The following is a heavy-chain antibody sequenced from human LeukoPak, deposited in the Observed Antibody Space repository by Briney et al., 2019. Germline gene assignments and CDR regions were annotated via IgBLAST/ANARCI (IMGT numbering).Heavy chain of an antibody. CDR2: IRPIGDTT. V-gene: IGHV1-46*01. CDR1: GYTFSNYY. CDR3: ARGYYSGSHDY. J-gene: IGHJ4*02. Sequence: ASVKVSCKASGYTFSNYYMHWVRQAPGLGLEWMGIIRPIGDTTTYAQKFQGRVTMTRDMSTSTVYMELSSLRSDDTAVYYCARGYYSGSHDYWGQGTLVTVSS. D-gene: IGHD1-26*01.